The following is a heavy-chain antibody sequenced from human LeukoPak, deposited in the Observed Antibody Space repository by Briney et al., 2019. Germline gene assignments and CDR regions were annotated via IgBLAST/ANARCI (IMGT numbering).Heavy chain of an antibody. CDR1: GFTFSSYA. CDR3: AKINTDDYYGSGSYLVY. J-gene: IGHJ4*02. V-gene: IGHV3-23*01. D-gene: IGHD3-10*01. Sequence: PGGSLRPSCAASGFTFSSYAMSWVRQAPGKGLEWVSAISGSGGSTYYADSVKGRFTISRDNSKNTLYLQMNSLRAEDTAVYYCAKINTDDYYGSGSYLVYWGQGTLVTVSS. CDR2: ISGSGGST.